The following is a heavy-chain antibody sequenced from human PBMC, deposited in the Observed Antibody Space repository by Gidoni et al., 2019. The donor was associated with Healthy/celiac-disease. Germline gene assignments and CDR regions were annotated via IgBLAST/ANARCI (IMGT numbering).Heavy chain of an antibody. CDR1: GYNFTGYY. V-gene: IGHV1-2*02. CDR2: INPNSGGT. J-gene: IGHJ4*02. D-gene: IGHD1-26*01. Sequence: QVQLVQSGAEVKKPGSSVKVPCKASGYNFTGYYMHWVRQAPGQVLEGRGWINPNSGGTNYAQKFQGRVTMTRDTSISTAYMELSRLRSDDTAVYYCARWPSRYSGSYHFDYWGQGTLVTVSS. CDR3: ARWPSRYSGSYHFDY.